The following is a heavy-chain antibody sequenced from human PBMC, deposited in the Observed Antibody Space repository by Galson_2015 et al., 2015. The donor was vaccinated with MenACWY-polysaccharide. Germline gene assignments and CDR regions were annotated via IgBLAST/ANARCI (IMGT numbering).Heavy chain of an antibody. CDR3: ASGPVYATDAYYYYYGMDV. CDR2: MNPYSGNT. Sequence: SVPVSFKATGYTSTSHDLNWARQGTGHGPEWMGRMNPYSGNTRHAQKFQGRVTMTRNTSISTAYMELSSLRSEDTAVYYCASGPVYATDAYYYYYGMDVWGQGTTVTVSS. D-gene: IGHD2-8*01. J-gene: IGHJ6*02. V-gene: IGHV1-8*02. CDR1: GYTSTSHD.